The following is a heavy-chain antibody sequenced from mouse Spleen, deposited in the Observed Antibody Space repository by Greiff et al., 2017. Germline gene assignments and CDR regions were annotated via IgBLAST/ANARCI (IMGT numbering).Heavy chain of an antibody. V-gene: IGHV5-6-3*01. CDR3: ARVDY. CDR2: INSNGGGT. CDR1: GFTFTSYG. J-gene: IGHJ2*01. Sequence: EVKLVQSGAGLVQPGGSLKLSCAASGFTFTSYGMSWVRQSPDKSLEWIATINSNGGGTYYPDSVKGRSTISRDNAKNTRYLQMSSLKSEDTAMYYCARVDYWGQGTTLTVSS.